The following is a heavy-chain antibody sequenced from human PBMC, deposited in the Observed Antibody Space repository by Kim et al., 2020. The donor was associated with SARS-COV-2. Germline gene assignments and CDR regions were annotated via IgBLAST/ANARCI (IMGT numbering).Heavy chain of an antibody. J-gene: IGHJ6*02. D-gene: IGHD6-25*01. CDR3: ARMAAGYGMDV. Sequence: SETLSLTCTVSGGSVSSGSYYWSWIRQPPGKGLEWIGYIYYSGSTNYNPSLKSRVTISVDTSKNQFSLKLSSVTAAATAVYYCARMAAGYGMDVWGQGTT. CDR1: GGSVSSGSYY. CDR2: IYYSGST. V-gene: IGHV4-61*01.